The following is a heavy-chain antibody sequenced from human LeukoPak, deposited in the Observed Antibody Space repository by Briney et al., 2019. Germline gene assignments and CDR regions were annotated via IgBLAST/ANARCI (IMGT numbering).Heavy chain of an antibody. J-gene: IGHJ4*02. CDR2: ISSSSSYI. Sequence: GGSLRLSCAASGFTFSSYSMNWVRQAPGKGLEWVSSISSSSSYIYYADSVKGRFTISRDNAKNSLYLQMNSLRAEDTAVYYCARDFCSSGCKGDWGQGTLVTVSS. CDR1: GFTFSSYS. CDR3: ARDFCSSGCKGD. V-gene: IGHV3-21*01. D-gene: IGHD6-19*01.